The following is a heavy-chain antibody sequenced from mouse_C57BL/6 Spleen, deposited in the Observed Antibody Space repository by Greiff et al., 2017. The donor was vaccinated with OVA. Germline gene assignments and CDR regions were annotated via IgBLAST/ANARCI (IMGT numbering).Heavy chain of an antibody. J-gene: IGHJ3*01. V-gene: IGHV6-3*01. CDR3: TGRAWFAY. CDR2: IRLKSDNYAT. CDR1: GFTFSNYW. Sequence: DVMLVESGGGLVQPGGSMKLSCVASGFTFSNYWMNWVRQSPEKGLEWVAQIRLKSDNYATHYAESVKGRFTISRDDSKSSVYLQMNNLRAEDTGIYYCTGRAWFAYWGQGTLVTVSA.